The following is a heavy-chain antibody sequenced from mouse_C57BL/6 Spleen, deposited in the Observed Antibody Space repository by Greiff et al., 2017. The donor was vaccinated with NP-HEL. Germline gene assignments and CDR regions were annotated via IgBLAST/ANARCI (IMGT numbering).Heavy chain of an antibody. Sequence: EVQLQESGGGLVKPGGSLKLSCAASGFTFSDYGMHWVRQAPEKGLEWVAYISSGSSTIYYADTVKGRFTISRDNAKNTLFLQMTSLRSEDTAMYYCARLITTVEDYAMDYWGQGTSVTVSS. D-gene: IGHD1-1*01. CDR3: ARLITTVEDYAMDY. V-gene: IGHV5-17*01. J-gene: IGHJ4*01. CDR1: GFTFSDYG. CDR2: ISSGSSTI.